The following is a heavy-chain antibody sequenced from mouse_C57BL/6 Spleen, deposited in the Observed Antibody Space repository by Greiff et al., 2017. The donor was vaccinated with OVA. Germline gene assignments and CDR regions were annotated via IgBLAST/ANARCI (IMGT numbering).Heavy chain of an antibody. V-gene: IGHV1-82*01. CDR3: ARDETAQATWFAY. D-gene: IGHD3-2*02. J-gene: IGHJ3*01. Sequence: QVQLKESGPELVKPGASVKISCKASGYAFSSSWMNWVKQRPGKGLEWIGRIYPGDGDTNYNGKFKGKATLTADKSSSTAYMQLSSLTSEDSAVYFCARDETAQATWFAYWGQGTLVTVSA. CDR1: GYAFSSSW. CDR2: IYPGDGDT.